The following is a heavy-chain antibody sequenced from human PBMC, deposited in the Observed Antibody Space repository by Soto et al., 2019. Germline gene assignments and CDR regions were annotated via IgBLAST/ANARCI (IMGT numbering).Heavy chain of an antibody. D-gene: IGHD7-27*01. J-gene: IGHJ2*01. V-gene: IGHV3-72*01. CDR2: TRNKANSYTT. CDR1: GFTFSDHY. CDR3: ARGAGNWGPGLDL. Sequence: EVQLVESGGGLVQPGGSLRFSCAASGFTFSDHYMDWVRQAPGKGLEWVGRTRNKANSYTTEYAASVKGRFTISRDDSWNSQYLLMHSLKTEHTAVYYCARGAGNWGPGLDLWGRGTLDTVSS.